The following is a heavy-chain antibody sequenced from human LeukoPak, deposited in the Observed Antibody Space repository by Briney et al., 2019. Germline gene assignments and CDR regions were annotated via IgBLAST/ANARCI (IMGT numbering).Heavy chain of an antibody. CDR1: GFSFSSYS. Sequence: GGSLRLSCAASGFSFSSYSMNWVRQAPGKGLEWVAYISSISGTIYYGDSVKGRFTISRDNAKKALYVQMNSLRDEDTAVYYCARGPLPGYDFWSGYYFDYWGQGTLVTVSS. J-gene: IGHJ4*02. V-gene: IGHV3-48*02. CDR3: ARGPLPGYDFWSGYYFDY. CDR2: ISSISGTI. D-gene: IGHD3-3*01.